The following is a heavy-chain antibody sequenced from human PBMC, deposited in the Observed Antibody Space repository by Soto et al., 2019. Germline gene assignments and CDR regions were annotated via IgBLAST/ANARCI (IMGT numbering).Heavy chain of an antibody. J-gene: IGHJ4*02. V-gene: IGHV2-5*02. Sequence: QITLKESGPTLVKPTQTLTLTCTFSGFSLSTSGVGVGWIRQPPGKALEWLALIYWDDDKRYSPSLKSRLTITNDTSKNQVVLTMTNMDPVDTATYYCAHSLVPYYYDSSGYYGIDYWGQGTLVTVSS. CDR1: GFSLSTSGVG. CDR2: IYWDDDK. D-gene: IGHD3-22*01. CDR3: AHSLVPYYYDSSGYYGIDY.